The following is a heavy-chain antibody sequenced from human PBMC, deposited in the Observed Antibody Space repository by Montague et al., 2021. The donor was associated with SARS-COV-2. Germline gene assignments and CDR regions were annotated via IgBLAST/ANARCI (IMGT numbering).Heavy chain of an antibody. Sequence: SXTRSLTCTVSGGSITSYYWTWIRQPPGKGLEWVGRIYYSGSTNYNPSLKSRVTISVDTSKNQFSLKLSSVTAADTAVYYCARTGLGAYDILTGYTVNAFDMWGQGTMVTVSS. D-gene: IGHD3-9*01. CDR3: ARTGLGAYDILTGYTVNAFDM. CDR1: GGSITSYY. CDR2: IYYSGST. V-gene: IGHV4-59*01. J-gene: IGHJ3*02.